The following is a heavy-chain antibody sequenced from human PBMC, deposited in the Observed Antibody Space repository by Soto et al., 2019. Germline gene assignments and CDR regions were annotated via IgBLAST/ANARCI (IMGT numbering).Heavy chain of an antibody. V-gene: IGHV3-73*01. CDR2: IRTKSNSYAT. Sequence: PXASLRLSCAASGFTFGGSDIHWVRQASGKGLEWVGRIRTKSNSYATVYVASVKGRFTISRDDSKNTAYLQMNRLKTEDTAVYYCARHVFLNYFDSSGLMDVWGQGTTVTVSS. D-gene: IGHD3-22*01. CDR3: ARHVFLNYFDSSGLMDV. CDR1: GFTFGGSD. J-gene: IGHJ6*02.